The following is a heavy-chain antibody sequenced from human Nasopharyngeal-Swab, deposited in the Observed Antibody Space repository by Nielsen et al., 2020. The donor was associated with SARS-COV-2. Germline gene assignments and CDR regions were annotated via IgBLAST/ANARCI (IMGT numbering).Heavy chain of an antibody. CDR3: ARVHYYDSTYYYYGLDV. V-gene: IGHV4-59*13. CDR1: DYSISSYY. Sequence: SETLSLTCTVSDYSISSYYWTWIRQPPGKGLEWFGSIYYSGSPNYNPSLKSRVTLSLETSKSQLSLKLCSVTAADTAVYYCARVHYYDSTYYYYGLDVWGQGTTVTVSS. J-gene: IGHJ6*02. CDR2: IYYSGSP. D-gene: IGHD3-22*01.